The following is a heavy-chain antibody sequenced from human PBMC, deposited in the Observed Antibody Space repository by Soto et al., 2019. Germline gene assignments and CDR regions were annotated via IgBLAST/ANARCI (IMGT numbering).Heavy chain of an antibody. Sequence: VQLVQSGAEVKKPGASVKVSCKASGYTFTSYDINWVRQAAGQGLEWMGWMNPHSGNTGYAQKFQGRVTMTRNTSISTDYMELSSLRSEDTAVYYCAREGIVEPYYYYYMDVWGKGTTVTVSS. J-gene: IGHJ6*03. CDR1: GYTFTSYD. CDR2: MNPHSGNT. CDR3: AREGIVEPYYYYYMDV. D-gene: IGHD2-15*01. V-gene: IGHV1-8*01.